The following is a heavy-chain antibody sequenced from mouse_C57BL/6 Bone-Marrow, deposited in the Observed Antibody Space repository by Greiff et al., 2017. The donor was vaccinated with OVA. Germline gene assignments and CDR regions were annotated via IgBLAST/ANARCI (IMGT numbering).Heavy chain of an antibody. V-gene: IGHV5-17*02. D-gene: IGHD2-1*01. CDR1: GFTFSSFG. CDR3: ARIYYDAMDY. Sequence: EVQLVESGGGLVQPGGSRKLSCAASGFTFSSFGMHWVRQAPEKGLEWVAYISSGSSTIYYADTVKGRFTISRDNPKNTLFLQMTSLRSEDTAMYYCARIYYDAMDYWGQGTSVTVSS. CDR2: ISSGSSTI. J-gene: IGHJ4*01.